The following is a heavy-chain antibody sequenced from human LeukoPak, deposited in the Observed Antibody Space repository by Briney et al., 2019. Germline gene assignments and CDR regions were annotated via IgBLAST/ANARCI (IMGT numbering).Heavy chain of an antibody. D-gene: IGHD1-1*01. CDR1: GGSFSGYH. V-gene: IGHV4-34*01. CDR3: ARGEGTGYFDY. Sequence: ASETLSLTCAVYGGSFSGYHWSWIRQPPGKGLEWIGEINHSGSTNYNPSLKSRVTISVDTSKNQFSLKLSSVTAADTAVYYCARGEGTGYFDYWSQGTLVTVSS. CDR2: INHSGST. J-gene: IGHJ4*02.